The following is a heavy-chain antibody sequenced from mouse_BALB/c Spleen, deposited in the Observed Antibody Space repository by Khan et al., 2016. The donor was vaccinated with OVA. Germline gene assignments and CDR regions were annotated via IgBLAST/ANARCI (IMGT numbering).Heavy chain of an antibody. J-gene: IGHJ3*01. CDR1: GYRFSSYL. CDR3: TKGGYSSFAY. V-gene: IGHV1-5*01. Sequence: VQLQQSGTVLARPGASVKMSCKASGYRFSSYLIHWVKQRPGQGLEWIGGIYTGNSDTSYNQKFKDKAKLTAGKSASTAYMALSRLTNGASAVYYCTKGGYSSFAYWGQGTLVTVSA. CDR2: IYTGNSDT. D-gene: IGHD1-3*01.